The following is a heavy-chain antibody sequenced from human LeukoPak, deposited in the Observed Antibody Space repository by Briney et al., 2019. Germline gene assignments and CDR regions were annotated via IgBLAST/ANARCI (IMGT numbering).Heavy chain of an antibody. V-gene: IGHV3-74*01. CDR1: GFTFSSYW. J-gene: IGHJ6*02. CDR3: ARGATTLRPRYYYGMDV. Sequence: GGSLRLSCAASGFTFSSYWMHWVRQAPGKGLVWVSRINSDGSSTSYADSVKGRFTISRDNAKNTLYLQMNSLRAEDTAVYYCARGATTLRPRYYYGMDVWGQGTTVTVSS. CDR2: INSDGSST. D-gene: IGHD1-26*01.